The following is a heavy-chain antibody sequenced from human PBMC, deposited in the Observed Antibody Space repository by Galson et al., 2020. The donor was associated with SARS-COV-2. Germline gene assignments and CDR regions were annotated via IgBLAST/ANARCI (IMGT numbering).Heavy chain of an antibody. V-gene: IGHV1-24*01. CDR2: FDPEDGET. D-gene: IGHD4-17*01. J-gene: IGHJ5*02. CDR1: GYTLTELS. Sequence: ASVKVSCKVSGYTLTELSMHWVRQAPGQGLEWMGGFDPEDGETIYAQKFQGRVTMTEDTSTDTAYMELSSLRSEDTAVYYCATGPAMTTVFGWFDPWGQGTLVTVSS. CDR3: ATGPAMTTVFGWFDP.